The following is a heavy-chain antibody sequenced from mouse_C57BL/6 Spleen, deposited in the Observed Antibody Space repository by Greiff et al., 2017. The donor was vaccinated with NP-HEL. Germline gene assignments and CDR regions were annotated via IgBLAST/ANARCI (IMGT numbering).Heavy chain of an antibody. D-gene: IGHD2-5*01. J-gene: IGHJ3*01. V-gene: IGHV1-52*01. Sequence: QVQLQQPGAELVRPGSSVKLSCKASGYTFTSYWMHWVKQRPIQGLEWIGNIDPSDSETHYNQKFKDKATLTVDKSSSTAYMQLSSLTSEDSAVYYCAAYYSNYRFAYWGQGTLVTVSA. CDR2: IDPSDSET. CDR1: GYTFTSYW. CDR3: AAYYSNYRFAY.